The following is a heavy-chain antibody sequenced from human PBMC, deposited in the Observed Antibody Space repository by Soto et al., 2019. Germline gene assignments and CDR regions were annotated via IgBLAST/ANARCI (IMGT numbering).Heavy chain of an antibody. CDR3: AGGMIRGVFYYGVEV. Sequence: QEQLVESGGGAVQPGRSLRLSCTASGFSFSSYDMHWVRQAPGEGLEWVSAMSFDGSYKHYADSVKGRFTISRDNYENSHYLQMNGLRPEYTAVYFCAGGMIRGVFYYGVEVWGHGTTVTVS. V-gene: IGHV3-30*03. D-gene: IGHD3-10*01. CDR2: MSFDGSYK. CDR1: GFSFSSYD. J-gene: IGHJ6*02.